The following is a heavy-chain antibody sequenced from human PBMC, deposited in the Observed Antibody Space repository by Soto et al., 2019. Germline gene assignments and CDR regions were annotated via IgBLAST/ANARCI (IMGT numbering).Heavy chain of an antibody. CDR3: ATSPEGLAVRPFDF. J-gene: IGHJ4*02. V-gene: IGHV1-69*06. Sequence: QVQLVQSGAEVKKPGSSVKVSCTASGGTFSSYSITWVRQAPGQGLEWMGSIVPIFGTVNYAQKFQGRVTITAGKSTSTAYMEVSSLRSEDTALYYCATSPEGLAVRPFDFWGPGTLVTVSS. D-gene: IGHD6-6*01. CDR1: GGTFSSYS. CDR2: IVPIFGTV.